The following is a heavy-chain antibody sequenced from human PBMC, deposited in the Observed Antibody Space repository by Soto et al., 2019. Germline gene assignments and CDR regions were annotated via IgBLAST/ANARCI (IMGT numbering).Heavy chain of an antibody. D-gene: IGHD3-3*01. CDR2: INPNSGGT. Sequence: GASVKVSCKASGYTFTGYYIHWVRQAPGQGLEWMGCINPNSGGTNYAQKFQGWVTMTRDTSISTAYMELSRLRSDDTAVYYCARDRTHYYDFWSGYYTGYYFDYWGQGTLVTVSS. CDR3: ARDRTHYYDFWSGYYTGYYFDY. J-gene: IGHJ4*02. V-gene: IGHV1-2*04. CDR1: GYTFTGYY.